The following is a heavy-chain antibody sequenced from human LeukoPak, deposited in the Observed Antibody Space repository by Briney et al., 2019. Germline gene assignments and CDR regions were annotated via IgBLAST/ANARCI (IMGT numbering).Heavy chain of an antibody. CDR2: ISAYNGNT. Sequence: GASVKVSCRASGYTFTSYGISWVRQAPGQGLEGMGWISAYNGNTNYAQKLQGRVTITTDTSTSTAYMELRSLRSDDTAVYYCARDPGYDWLMIRFDPWGQGTLVTVSS. CDR1: GYTFTSYG. CDR3: ARDPGYDWLMIRFDP. D-gene: IGHD5-12*01. J-gene: IGHJ5*02. V-gene: IGHV1-18*01.